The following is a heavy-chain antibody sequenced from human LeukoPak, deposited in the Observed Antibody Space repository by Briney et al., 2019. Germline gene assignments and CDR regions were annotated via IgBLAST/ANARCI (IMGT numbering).Heavy chain of an antibody. CDR2: ISGGSSGST. V-gene: IGHV3-23*01. CDR1: GFTFSDYA. Sequence: RPGGSLRLSCAASGFTFSDYAMSWVRQAPGKGLEWLSVISGGSSGSTYYADSVTGRFTVSRDNSKNSLYLQMNSLRAEDTAVYYCARGTSGSSDYWGQGTLVTVSS. J-gene: IGHJ4*02. CDR3: ARGTSGSSDY. D-gene: IGHD3-10*01.